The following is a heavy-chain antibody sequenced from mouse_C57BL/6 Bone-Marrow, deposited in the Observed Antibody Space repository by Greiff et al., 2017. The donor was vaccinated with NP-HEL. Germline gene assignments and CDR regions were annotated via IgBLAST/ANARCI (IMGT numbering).Heavy chain of an antibody. J-gene: IGHJ4*01. CDR2: IYPSDSET. Sequence: VQLQQPGAELVRPGSSVKLSCKASGYTFTSYWMDWVKQRPGQGLEWIGNIYPSDSETHYNQKFKDKATLTVDKSSSTAYMQLSSLTSEDSAVYYCARRDYGSIYAMDYWGQGTPVTVSS. V-gene: IGHV1-61*01. CDR3: ARRDYGSIYAMDY. CDR1: GYTFTSYW. D-gene: IGHD1-1*01.